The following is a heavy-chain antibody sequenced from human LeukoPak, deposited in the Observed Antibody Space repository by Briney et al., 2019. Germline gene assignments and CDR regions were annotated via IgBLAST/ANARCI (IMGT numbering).Heavy chain of an antibody. D-gene: IGHD1-26*01. J-gene: IGHJ5*02. Sequence: GGSLRLSCAASGSTFRDAAMTWVRQAPGKGLEWVSLISSSGANAYYADSVKGRFTISRDNSKNTLYLQMNNLGGEDTAEYYCAKDMELASWGQGTLVTVSS. CDR1: GSTFRDAA. V-gene: IGHV3-23*01. CDR2: ISSSGANA. CDR3: AKDMELAS.